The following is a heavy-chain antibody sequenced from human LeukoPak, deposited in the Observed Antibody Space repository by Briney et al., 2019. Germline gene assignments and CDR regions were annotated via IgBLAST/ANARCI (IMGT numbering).Heavy chain of an antibody. J-gene: IGHJ4*02. CDR1: GFTFSSYW. D-gene: IGHD4-17*01. Sequence: GGSLTLSCTASGFTFSSYWMSWLRQSPGKGLEWVANIKQDGSEKYYVDSVKGRFTISRDNAKNSLYLQMNSLRAEDTAVYYCARERSYGDYDDYWGQGTLVTVSS. CDR2: IKQDGSEK. CDR3: ARERSYGDYDDY. V-gene: IGHV3-7*01.